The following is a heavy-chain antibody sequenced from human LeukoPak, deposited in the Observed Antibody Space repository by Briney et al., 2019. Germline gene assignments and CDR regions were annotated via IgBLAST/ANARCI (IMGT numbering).Heavy chain of an antibody. D-gene: IGHD3-3*01. CDR2: IYYSGST. J-gene: IGHJ4*02. V-gene: IGHV4-31*03. CDR1: GGSMSSGGYY. CDR3: ARLECEANFDY. Sequence: PSQTLSLTCTVSGGSMSSGGYYWSWIRQHPGKGLEWIGYIYYSGSTYYNPSLKSRITISVYTSKNQYSLKLSSVTAADTAVYYCARLECEANFDYWGQGTLVTVSS.